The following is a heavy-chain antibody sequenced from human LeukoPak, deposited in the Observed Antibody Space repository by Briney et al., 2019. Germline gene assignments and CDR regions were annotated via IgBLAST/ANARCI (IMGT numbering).Heavy chain of an antibody. D-gene: IGHD6-19*01. CDR1: GFTFSSYG. Sequence: PGGSLRLSCAASGFTFSSYGMHWVRQAPGKGLEWVAVISYDASNKDYADSVKGRFTISRDNSKNTLYLQMNSLRAEDTAVYYCAKDQSGWYYYGMDVWGQGTTVTVSS. V-gene: IGHV3-30*18. J-gene: IGHJ6*02. CDR3: AKDQSGWYYYGMDV. CDR2: ISYDASNK.